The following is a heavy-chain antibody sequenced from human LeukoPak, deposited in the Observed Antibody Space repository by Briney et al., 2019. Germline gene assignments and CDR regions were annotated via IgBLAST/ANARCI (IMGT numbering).Heavy chain of an antibody. V-gene: IGHV1-46*01. CDR2: INLIGGLT. CDR3: ARQQGIQYLNFDY. Sequence: SVKVSCKASGYTFTSYYIHWLRQAPGQGPEWMGMINLIGGLTHYAPKFQGRVTMTRDTSTSTVYMELSSLGSEDTAVYYCARQQGIQYLNFDYWGQGALITVSS. CDR1: GYTFTSYY. D-gene: IGHD5-24*01. J-gene: IGHJ4*02.